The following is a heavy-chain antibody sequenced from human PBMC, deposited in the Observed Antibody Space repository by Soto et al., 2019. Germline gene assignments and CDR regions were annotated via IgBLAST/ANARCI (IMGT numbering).Heavy chain of an antibody. D-gene: IGHD2-15*01. Sequence: QLQLQESGPGLVKPSETLSLTCSDSGGSISSCTYYWGWIRQPPGKGLEWIGTFYSTGRTYYNPSLKSRVTRSEDTSKNQFSLWLSSVTSADTAVYYCARIYGLVGDHWGQGTLVTVSS. V-gene: IGHV4-39*01. CDR1: GGSISSCTYY. CDR2: FYSTGRT. J-gene: IGHJ4*02. CDR3: ARIYGLVGDH.